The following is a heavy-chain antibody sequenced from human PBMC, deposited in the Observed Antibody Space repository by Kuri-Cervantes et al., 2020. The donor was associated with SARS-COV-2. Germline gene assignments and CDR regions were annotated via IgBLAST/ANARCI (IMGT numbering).Heavy chain of an antibody. Sequence: SETLSLTCTVSGGPISSYYWSWIRQPPGKGLEWIGYIYYSGSTNYNPSLKSRVTISVDTSKNQFSLKLSSVTAADTAVYYCARGGYDFWSGPKHQFDYWGQGTLVTVSS. J-gene: IGHJ4*02. D-gene: IGHD3-3*01. V-gene: IGHV4-59*01. CDR2: IYYSGST. CDR3: ARGGYDFWSGPKHQFDY. CDR1: GGPISSYY.